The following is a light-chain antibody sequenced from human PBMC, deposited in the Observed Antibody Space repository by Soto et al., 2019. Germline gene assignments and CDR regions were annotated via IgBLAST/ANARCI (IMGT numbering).Light chain of an antibody. Sequence: VLSQSPGRLSLSPGETAPLSCRASQSVPSTYFAWYQQKSGQPPRLLISGTYNRATGIPDRFSGSGSGRDFTLTISRLEPEDFAVYFCQQFGNSPGTFGQGTKVDIK. CDR2: GTY. CDR1: QSVPSTY. V-gene: IGKV3-20*01. J-gene: IGKJ1*01. CDR3: QQFGNSPGT.